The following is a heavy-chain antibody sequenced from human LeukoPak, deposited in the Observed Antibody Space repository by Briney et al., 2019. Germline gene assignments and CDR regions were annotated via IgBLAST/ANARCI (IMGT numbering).Heavy chain of an antibody. CDR1: GFTFSGYA. D-gene: IGHD4-17*01. J-gene: IGHJ4*02. CDR3: AKGKGATVTTLDY. V-gene: IGHV3-23*01. Sequence: GGSLRLSCAASGFTFSGYAMSWVRQAPGKGLEWVSAISGSGGSTYYADSVKGRFTISRDNSKNTLYLQMNSLRAEDTAVCYCAKGKGATVTTLDYWGQGTLVTVSS. CDR2: ISGSGGST.